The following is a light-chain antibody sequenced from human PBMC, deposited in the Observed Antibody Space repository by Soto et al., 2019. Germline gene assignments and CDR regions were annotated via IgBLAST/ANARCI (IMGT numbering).Light chain of an antibody. CDR3: QHYNSYSEA. V-gene: IGKV1-5*03. Sequence: DFQMAQSSSTLSRYVGGRVRTTCRASQTISSWLAWYQQKPAKAPKLLIYKASTLKSGVPSRFSGSGSGTEFTLTISSLQPDDFATYYCQHYNSYSEAIGQGTKVDI. CDR1: QTISSW. J-gene: IGKJ1*01. CDR2: KAS.